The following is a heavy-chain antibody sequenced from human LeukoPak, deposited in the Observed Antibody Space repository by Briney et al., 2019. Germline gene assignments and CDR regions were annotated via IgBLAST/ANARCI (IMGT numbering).Heavy chain of an antibody. CDR2: IYTSSTT. CDR3: ARDFDS. V-gene: IGHV4-61*02. CDR1: GCSISSGNNY. Sequence: SETLSLTCTVSGCSISSGNNYWSWLRQPAGQGLEWYGRIYTSSTTYYNPSLRSLVTISIDTSKNQFSLKMTSVTAADAALYYCARDFDSWGQGILVTASS. J-gene: IGHJ4*02.